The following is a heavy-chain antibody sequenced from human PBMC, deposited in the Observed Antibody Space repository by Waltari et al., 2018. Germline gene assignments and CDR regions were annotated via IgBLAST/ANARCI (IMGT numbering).Heavy chain of an antibody. V-gene: IGHV4-38-2*01. D-gene: IGHD3-10*01. Sequence: QVQLQESGPGLVKPSETLAIICAASGYSISSGDYWGWIRQPPGKGLEWIGSIYNNARTYYNPSLKRRVTMAVDTSKNQFSLKLGSGTAADTAVYYCARNTSMIQVVASHYFDLWGQGILVTVSS. CDR1: GYSISSGDY. CDR3: ARNTSMIQVVASHYFDL. CDR2: IYNNART. J-gene: IGHJ4*02.